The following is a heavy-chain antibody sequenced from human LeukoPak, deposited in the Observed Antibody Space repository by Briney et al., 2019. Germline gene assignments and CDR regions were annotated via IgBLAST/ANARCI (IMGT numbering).Heavy chain of an antibody. D-gene: IGHD1-26*01. Sequence: GGSLRLSCAASGFPFSNYAMHWVRQTPGKGLEWVAVISYDGTNTYYADSVKGRFSISRDNSKNTLYLQMNSLRVEDTAVYYCARVHYSGSYYGPPDYWGQGTLVTVSS. V-gene: IGHV3-30-3*01. J-gene: IGHJ4*02. CDR3: ARVHYSGSYYGPPDY. CDR2: ISYDGTNT. CDR1: GFPFSNYA.